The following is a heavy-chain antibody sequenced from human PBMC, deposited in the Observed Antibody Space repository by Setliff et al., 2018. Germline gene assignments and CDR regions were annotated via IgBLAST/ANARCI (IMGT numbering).Heavy chain of an antibody. J-gene: IGHJ4*02. CDR3: ARSGNRGVIWG. D-gene: IGHD3-10*01. CDR2: ISGSGGST. V-gene: IGHV3-23*01. Sequence: HPGGSLRLSCAASGFTFVNYWMHWVRQAPGKGLVWVSAISGSGGSTYYADSVKGRFTISRDNSKNTLYLQMNSLRAGDTAVYYCARSGNRGVIWGWGQGTLVTVSS. CDR1: GFTFVNYW.